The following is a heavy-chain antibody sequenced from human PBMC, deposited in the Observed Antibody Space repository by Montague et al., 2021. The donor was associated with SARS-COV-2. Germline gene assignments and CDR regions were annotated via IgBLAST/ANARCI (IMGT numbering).Heavy chain of an antibody. D-gene: IGHD3-9*01. CDR2: IDWDDDK. Sequence: PPLVKPTQTLTLTCTFSGFSLSTSGMCVSWIRQPPGKALEWLARIDWDDDKYYSTSLKTRLTISKDTSKNQVVLTMTNMDPVDTATYYCARTHYDILTGYEDGMDVWGQGTTVTVSS. CDR3: ARTHYDILTGYEDGMDV. V-gene: IGHV2-70*11. J-gene: IGHJ6*02. CDR1: GFSLSTSGMC.